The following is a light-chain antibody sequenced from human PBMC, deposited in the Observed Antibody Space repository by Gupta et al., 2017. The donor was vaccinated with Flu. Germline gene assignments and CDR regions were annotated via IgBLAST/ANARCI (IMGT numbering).Light chain of an antibody. V-gene: IGKV3-11*01. CDR2: HAS. Sequence: EIVFTQSPATLSLSPGERATLPCRASQSIGDYLAWYQQKPGQAPRLLIYHASNSATGIPARFSGSGSGTDFTLTISSVEPDDFAVYYCQQRGSWPPRLTFGPGTKVDVK. J-gene: IGKJ3*01. CDR3: QQRGSWPPRLT. CDR1: QSIGDY.